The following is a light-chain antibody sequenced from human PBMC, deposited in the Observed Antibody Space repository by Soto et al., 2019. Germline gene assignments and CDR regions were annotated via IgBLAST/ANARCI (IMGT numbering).Light chain of an antibody. V-gene: IGLV1-40*01. CDR3: QSYDTALGGSYV. CDR2: DDI. Sequence: QSVLTQPPSVSGAPGQSVTISCTGSSSNIGAGYDVHWYQQRPGTAPRLLISDDINRPSGVPDRFSGPKSGTSASLAITGLQADDEADYYCQSYDTALGGSYVFGSGTKV. J-gene: IGLJ1*01. CDR1: SSNIGAGYD.